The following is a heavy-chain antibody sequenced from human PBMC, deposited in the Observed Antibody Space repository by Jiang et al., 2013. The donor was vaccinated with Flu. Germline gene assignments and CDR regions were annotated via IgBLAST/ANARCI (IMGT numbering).Heavy chain of an antibody. CDR2: IIPIFGIA. CDR3: ARVYRSGSYYGEEGTDNWFDP. CDR1: GGTFSSYA. Sequence: GAEVKKPGSSVKASCKASGGTFSSYAISWVRQAPGQGLEWMGGIIPIFGIANYAQKFQGRVTITADESTSTAYMELSSLRSEDTAVYYCARVYRSGSYYGEEGTDNWFDPWGQGTLVTVSS. J-gene: IGHJ5*02. D-gene: IGHD3-10*01. V-gene: IGHV1-69*01.